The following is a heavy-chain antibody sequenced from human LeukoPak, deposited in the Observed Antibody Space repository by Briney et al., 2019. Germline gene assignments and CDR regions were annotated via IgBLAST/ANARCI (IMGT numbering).Heavy chain of an antibody. Sequence: GGSLRLSCAASGFAFSSYEMNWVRQAPGEGLEWVSYISSSGGGSTIYYTDSVKGRFTISRDNAKNSLYLQMNSLRAEDTGIYYCARGCSSGWCLDYWGQGTLVTVSS. D-gene: IGHD6-19*01. CDR3: ARGCSSGWCLDY. V-gene: IGHV3-48*03. J-gene: IGHJ4*02. CDR2: ISSSGGGSTI. CDR1: GFAFSSYE.